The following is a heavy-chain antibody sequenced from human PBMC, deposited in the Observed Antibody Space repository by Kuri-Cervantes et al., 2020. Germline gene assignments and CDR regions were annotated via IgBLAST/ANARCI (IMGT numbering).Heavy chain of an antibody. CDR2: IYYSGST. CDR1: GGSVSSGSYY. CDR3: ARGRLINFLREFDP. Sequence: SETLSLTCTVSGGSVSSGSYYWSWIRQPPGKGLEWIGYIYYSGSTNYNPSLKSRVTISVDTSKNQFSLKLSSVTAADTAVYYCARGRLINFLREFDPWGQGTLVTVSS. V-gene: IGHV4-61*01. D-gene: IGHD3-10*01. J-gene: IGHJ5*02.